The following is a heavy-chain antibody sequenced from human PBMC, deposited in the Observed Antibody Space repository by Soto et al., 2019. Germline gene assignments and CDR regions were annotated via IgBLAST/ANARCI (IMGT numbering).Heavy chain of an antibody. V-gene: IGHV3-23*01. D-gene: IGHD6-19*01. Sequence: QAGGSLRLSCAASGFTFSSYAMSWVRQAPGKGLEWVSAISGSGGSTYYADSVKGRFTMSRDNSKNTLYLQMNSLRVEDTALYYCGGGQWLGRVDYWGQGTLVTVSS. J-gene: IGHJ4*02. CDR1: GFTFSSYA. CDR2: ISGSGGST. CDR3: GGGQWLGRVDY.